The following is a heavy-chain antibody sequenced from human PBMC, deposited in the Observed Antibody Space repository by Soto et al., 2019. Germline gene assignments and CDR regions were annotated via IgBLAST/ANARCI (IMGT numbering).Heavy chain of an antibody. J-gene: IGHJ4*02. Sequence: EVQLLESGGGLVQPGGSLRLPGAPLGLTFSSYAITWVRQAPGKGLEWVSFSSATGAGTYYADSVKGRFTISRDNSKNTLYLQMTSLRADDTAVYYCAKDRRAGGNYGFYSDFWGQGALVIVSS. V-gene: IGHV3-23*01. CDR3: AKDRRAGGNYGFYSDF. CDR2: SSATGAGT. CDR1: GLTFSSYA. D-gene: IGHD1-7*01.